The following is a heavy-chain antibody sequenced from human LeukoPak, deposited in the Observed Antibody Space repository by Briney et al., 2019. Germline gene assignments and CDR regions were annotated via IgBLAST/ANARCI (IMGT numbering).Heavy chain of an antibody. CDR1: GFTVSSNY. D-gene: IGHD6-13*01. V-gene: IGHV4-34*01. Sequence: GSLRLSCAASGFTVSSNYMSWVRQAPGKGLEWIGEINHSGSTNYNPSLKSRVTISVDTSKNQFSLKLRSVTAADTAVYYCARKEGGQLVNTRRWFDPWGQGTLVTVSS. J-gene: IGHJ5*02. CDR2: INHSGST. CDR3: ARKEGGQLVNTRRWFDP.